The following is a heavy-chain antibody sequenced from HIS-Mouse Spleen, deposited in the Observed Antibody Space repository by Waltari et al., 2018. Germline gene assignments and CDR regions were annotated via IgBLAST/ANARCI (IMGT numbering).Heavy chain of an antibody. V-gene: IGHV3-30*18. D-gene: IGHD3-22*01. CDR1: GFTFSSYG. CDR2: ISYDGSNK. CDR3: AKDRLYDSSGYYFDAFDI. Sequence: QVQLVESGGGVVQPGRSLRRSCAASGFTFSSYGMHWVRQAPGKGLEWVAVISYDGSNKYYADSVKGRFTISRDNSKNTLYLQMNSLRAEDTAVYYCAKDRLYDSSGYYFDAFDIWGQGTMVTVSS. J-gene: IGHJ3*02.